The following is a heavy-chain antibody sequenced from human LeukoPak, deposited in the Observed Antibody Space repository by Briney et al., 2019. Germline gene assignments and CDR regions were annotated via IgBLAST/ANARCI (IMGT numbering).Heavy chain of an antibody. D-gene: IGHD6-19*01. Sequence: ASVKVSCKASGYTFTGYYMHWVRQAPGQGLEWMGWINPNSGGTNYAQKFQGRVTVTRDTSISTAYMELSRLRSDDTAVYYCARLLGIAVAGTPYWGQGTLVTVSS. V-gene: IGHV1-2*02. J-gene: IGHJ4*02. CDR2: INPNSGGT. CDR3: ARLLGIAVAGTPY. CDR1: GYTFTGYY.